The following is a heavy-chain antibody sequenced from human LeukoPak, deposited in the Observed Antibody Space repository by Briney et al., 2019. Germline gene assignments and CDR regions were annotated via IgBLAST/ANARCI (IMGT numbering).Heavy chain of an antibody. CDR2: ISHDGTNR. D-gene: IGHD2-15*01. Sequence: GGSLTLSCAAVRLIFTMDGTEWVRQAPGKGLDWVAIISHDGTNRKYVDSVKGRFTISRDNSKNTLYLQLTSLRAEDTAVYYSVRDIGGLEADGFNIWGKGTMVAVSS. CDR1: RLIFTMDG. CDR3: VRDIGGLEADGFNI. V-gene: IGHV3-33*07. J-gene: IGHJ3*02.